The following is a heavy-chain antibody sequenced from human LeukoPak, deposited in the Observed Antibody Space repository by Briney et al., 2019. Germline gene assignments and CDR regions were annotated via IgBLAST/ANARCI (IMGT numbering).Heavy chain of an antibody. CDR1: GYTFTGYY. Sequence: ASVKVSCKASGYTFTGYYMHWVRQAPGQGLEWMGWINPNSGGTNYAQKFQGRVTMTRDTSISTAYMELSRLRSDDTAVYYCARVPPGIAAAGTFDYWGQGTLVTVSS. D-gene: IGHD6-13*01. CDR2: INPNSGGT. J-gene: IGHJ4*02. CDR3: ARVPPGIAAAGTFDY. V-gene: IGHV1-2*02.